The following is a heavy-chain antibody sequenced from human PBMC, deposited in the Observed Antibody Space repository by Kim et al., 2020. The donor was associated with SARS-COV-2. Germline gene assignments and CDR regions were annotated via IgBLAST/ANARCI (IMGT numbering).Heavy chain of an antibody. J-gene: IGHJ4*02. D-gene: IGHD3-9*01. Sequence: GRFTIARDNAKNSLYLKMNSLRDEDTAVYYCARAVYDILTGYQKYYFDYWGQGTLVTVSS. V-gene: IGHV3-48*02. CDR3: ARAVYDILTGYQKYYFDY.